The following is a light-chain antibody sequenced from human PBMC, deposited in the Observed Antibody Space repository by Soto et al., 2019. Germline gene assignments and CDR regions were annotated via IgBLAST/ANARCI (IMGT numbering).Light chain of an antibody. CDR3: HQYGSSPRP. V-gene: IGKV3-20*01. CDR2: GPS. Sequence: EIGLTQSPGTLSLSPGERATLSCRASQSVSSTYLAWYQHKPGQAPRLLIYGPSSRAAGIPDRFSGSGSGTDFTLTISRLEPEDFAVYYCHQYGSSPRPFGQGTRLAIK. CDR1: QSVSSTY. J-gene: IGKJ5*01.